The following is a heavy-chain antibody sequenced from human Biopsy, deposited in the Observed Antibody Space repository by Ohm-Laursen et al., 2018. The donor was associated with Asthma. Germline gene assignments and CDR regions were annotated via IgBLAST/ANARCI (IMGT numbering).Heavy chain of an antibody. J-gene: IGHJ4*02. Sequence: TLSLTCSVSGGSVSSDKYYWSWIRQPPGKGLEWIAYTFYSGATNYNPALKSRVAQSIDTSKSQFSLRLNSLSAADTAVYYCARGTIVAGIDYWGRGTLVTVSS. V-gene: IGHV4-61*01. D-gene: IGHD5-12*01. CDR3: ARGTIVAGIDY. CDR1: GGSVSSDKYY. CDR2: TFYSGAT.